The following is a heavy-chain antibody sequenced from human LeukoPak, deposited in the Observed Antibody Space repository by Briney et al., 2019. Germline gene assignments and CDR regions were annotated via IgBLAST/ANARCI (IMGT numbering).Heavy chain of an antibody. Sequence: SGPTLVNPTQTLTRTCTFSGFSLSTSGVAVGWIRQPPGKALEWLGLIYWDDDKRYSPSLKSALTITKDTSKNQVVLTMTNMDPVDTATYYCAHRRDGYNSLDYWGQGTLVTVSS. CDR2: IYWDDDK. CDR3: AHRRDGYNSLDY. CDR1: GFSLSTSGVA. V-gene: IGHV2-5*02. D-gene: IGHD5-24*01. J-gene: IGHJ4*02.